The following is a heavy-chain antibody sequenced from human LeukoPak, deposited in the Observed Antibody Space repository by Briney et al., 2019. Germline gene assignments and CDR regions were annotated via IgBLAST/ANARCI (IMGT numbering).Heavy chain of an antibody. CDR1: GFTFSNAW. CDR3: ARGGAPGGFDY. Sequence: PGGSLRLSCAAYGFTFSNAWMSWVRQAPGKGLGWVSFIYNSGTTSHADSVKGRFTISRENSKNTLYLQMNALRDDDTALYYCARGGAPGGFDYWGQGTLVTVSS. J-gene: IGHJ4*02. CDR2: IYNSGTT. V-gene: IGHV3-53*01. D-gene: IGHD3-16*01.